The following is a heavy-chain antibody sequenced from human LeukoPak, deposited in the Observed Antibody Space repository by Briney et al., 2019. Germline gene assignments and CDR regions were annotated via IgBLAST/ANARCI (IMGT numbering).Heavy chain of an antibody. CDR1: GFRFSDFT. Sequence: GGSLRLSCAASGFRFSDFTMTWVRQPPGKGPEWVSAIGGRGGSTYYADSVGGRFTISRDNSKDILYLQMNSLEVEDTATYYCGKEGGAWGQGTKVTVSS. D-gene: IGHD3-16*01. V-gene: IGHV3-23*01. CDR2: IGGRGGST. CDR3: GKEGGA. J-gene: IGHJ5*02.